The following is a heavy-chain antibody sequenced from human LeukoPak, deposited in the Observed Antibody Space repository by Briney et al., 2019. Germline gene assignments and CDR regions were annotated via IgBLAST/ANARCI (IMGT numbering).Heavy chain of an antibody. V-gene: IGHV3-7*03. CDR3: GRDMDV. Sequence: GGSLRLSCAASGFTFSNYWMTWVRQDPGKGLEWVANIKEDGSEKYYVDCVKGRFTISRDNAKNSLYLQMNSLRAEDTAVYYCGRDMDVWGQGTTVTVSS. CDR1: GFTFSNYW. CDR2: IKEDGSEK. J-gene: IGHJ6*02.